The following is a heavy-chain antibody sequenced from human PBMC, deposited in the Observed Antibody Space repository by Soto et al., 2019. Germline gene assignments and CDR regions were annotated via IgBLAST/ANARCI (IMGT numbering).Heavy chain of an antibody. CDR2: INHSGST. V-gene: IGHV4-34*01. CDR3: ARDRATMVRGVIPRLFDS. J-gene: IGHJ5*01. D-gene: IGHD3-10*01. CDR1: GGSFSGYY. Sequence: TSETLSLTCAVYGGSFSGYYWSWIRQPPGKGLEWIGEINHSGSTNYNPSLKSRVTISVDTSKNQFSLKLSSVTAADTAVYYCARDRATMVRGVIPRLFDSSGQGTLVTGSS.